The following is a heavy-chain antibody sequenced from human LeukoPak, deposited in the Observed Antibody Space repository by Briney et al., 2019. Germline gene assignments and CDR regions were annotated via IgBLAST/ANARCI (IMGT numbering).Heavy chain of an antibody. CDR2: ISSNGGST. CDR1: GFTFSNYA. CDR3: ARVLKADSGYDLFDY. J-gene: IGHJ4*02. Sequence: PGGSLRLSCAASGFTFSNYAMHWVRQAPGKRLEYVSVISSNGGSTYYANSVKGRFTISRGNSKNTLYLQMGSLRVEDMAVYYCARVLKADSGYDLFDYWGQGVLVTVFS. V-gene: IGHV3-64*01. D-gene: IGHD5-12*01.